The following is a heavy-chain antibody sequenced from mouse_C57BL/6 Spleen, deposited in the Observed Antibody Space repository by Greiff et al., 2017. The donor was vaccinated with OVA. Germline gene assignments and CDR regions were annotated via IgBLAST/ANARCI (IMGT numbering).Heavy chain of an antibody. Sequence: QVQLQQPGAELVKPGASVKMSCKASGYTFTSYWITWVKQRPGQGLEWIGDIYPGSGSTNYNEKFKSKATLTVDTSSSTAYMQLSSLTSEDSAVYYCARIYYYGSSYVSAWFAYWGQGTLVTVSA. J-gene: IGHJ3*01. V-gene: IGHV1-55*01. CDR2: IYPGSGST. CDR3: ARIYYYGSSYVSAWFAY. D-gene: IGHD1-1*01. CDR1: GYTFTSYW.